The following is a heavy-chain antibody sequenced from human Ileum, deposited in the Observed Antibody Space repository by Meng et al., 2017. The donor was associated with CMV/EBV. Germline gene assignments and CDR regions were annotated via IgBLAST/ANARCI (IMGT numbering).Heavy chain of an antibody. Sequence: GRLHESGPGLVKPSQTLSPTCTVSGGSISSGDYYWKWIRQPPGKGLEWIGYIYYSGSTYFNPSLKSRVTISVDTSKNQFSLKLNSVTAADTAVYYCARQEELWGYFDYWGQGTLVTVSS. V-gene: IGHV4-30-4*01. D-gene: IGHD1-7*01. CDR1: GGSISSGDYY. CDR3: ARQEELWGYFDY. J-gene: IGHJ4*02. CDR2: IYYSGST.